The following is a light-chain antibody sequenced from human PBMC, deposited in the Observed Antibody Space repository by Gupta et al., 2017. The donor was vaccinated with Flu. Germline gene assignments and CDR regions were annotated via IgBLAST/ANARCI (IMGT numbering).Light chain of an antibody. V-gene: IGLV1-40*01. J-gene: IGLJ1*01. CDR2: GNN. CDR3: QSYDSSLSALYV. Sequence: TISCTGSSSNIGAGHDVHWYQQLPGTDPKLLIYGNNNRPSGVPDRFSGSKSGTSASLAITGLQAEDEADYYCQSYDSSLSALYVFGTGTTVTVL. CDR1: SSNIGAGHD.